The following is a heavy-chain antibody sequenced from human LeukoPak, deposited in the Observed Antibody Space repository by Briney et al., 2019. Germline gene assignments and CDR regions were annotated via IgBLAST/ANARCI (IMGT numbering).Heavy chain of an antibody. Sequence: SETLSLTCAVYGGSFSGYYWTWIRQARGKRREGIGEINQSGSTNCNPSLKSRVTISVDTSKNQFSLKLSSVTAADTAVYYCARAGWMNSGSYPDYWGQGTLVTVSS. CDR1: GGSFSGYY. J-gene: IGHJ4*02. D-gene: IGHD3-10*01. V-gene: IGHV4-34*01. CDR2: INQSGST. CDR3: ARAGWMNSGSYPDY.